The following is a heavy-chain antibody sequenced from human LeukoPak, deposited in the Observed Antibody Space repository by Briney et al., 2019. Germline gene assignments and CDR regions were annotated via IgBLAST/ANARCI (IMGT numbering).Heavy chain of an antibody. Sequence: PGRSLRLSCAASGFTFSSYGMHWVRQAPGKGLEWVAVTWYDGSNKYYADSVKGRFPISRDNSKNTLYLQMNSLRAEDTAVYYCAREVSSSWYFSLFPQYGMDVWGQGTTVTVSS. D-gene: IGHD6-13*01. CDR2: TWYDGSNK. V-gene: IGHV3-33*01. J-gene: IGHJ6*02. CDR3: AREVSSSWYFSLFPQYGMDV. CDR1: GFTFSSYG.